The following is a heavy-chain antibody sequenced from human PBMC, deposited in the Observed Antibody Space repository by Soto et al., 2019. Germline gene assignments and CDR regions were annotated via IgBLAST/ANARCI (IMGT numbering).Heavy chain of an antibody. J-gene: IGHJ4*02. V-gene: IGHV1-69*13. Sequence: GASVKVSCKASGGTFSSYAISWGRQAPGQGLEWMGGIIPIFGTANYAQKFQGRVTITADESTSTAYMELSSLRSEDTAVYYCARVLTAVAGTRSHYFDSWGQGLLVTVS. D-gene: IGHD6-19*01. CDR1: GGTFSSYA. CDR3: ARVLTAVAGTRSHYFDS. CDR2: IIPIFGTA.